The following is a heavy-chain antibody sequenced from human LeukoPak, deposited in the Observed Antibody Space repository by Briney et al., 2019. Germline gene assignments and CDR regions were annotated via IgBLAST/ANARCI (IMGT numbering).Heavy chain of an antibody. J-gene: IGHJ4*02. V-gene: IGHV1-69*13. CDR2: IIPIFGTA. CDR1: GGTFSSYA. D-gene: IGHD3-22*01. CDR3: ARTNDENYDSSGYYFDY. Sequence: SVKVSCKASGGTFSSYAISWVRQAPGQGLEWMGGIIPIFGTANYAQKFQGRVTITADESTSTAYMELSSLRSEDTAVYYRARTNDENYDSSGYYFDYWGQGTLVTVSS.